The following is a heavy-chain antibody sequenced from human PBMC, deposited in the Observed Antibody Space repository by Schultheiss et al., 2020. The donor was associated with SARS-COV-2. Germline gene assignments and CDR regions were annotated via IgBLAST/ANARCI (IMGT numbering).Heavy chain of an antibody. D-gene: IGHD2-2*01. V-gene: IGHV3-66*01. CDR3: ARVSCSSTSCYRFRWFDP. CDR1: GFTVSSNY. CDR2: IYSGGST. Sequence: GESLKISCAASGFTVSSNYMSWVRQAPGKGLEWVSVIYSGGSTYYADSVKGRFTISRDNSKNTLYLQMNSLRAEDTAVYYCARVSCSSTSCYRFRWFDPWGQGTLVTVSS. J-gene: IGHJ5*02.